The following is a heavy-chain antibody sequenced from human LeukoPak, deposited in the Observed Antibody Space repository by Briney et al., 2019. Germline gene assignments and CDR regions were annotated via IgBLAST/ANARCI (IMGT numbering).Heavy chain of an antibody. CDR2: INRSGST. CDR1: GGSLSYYY. Sequence: SETLSLTCAVYGGSLSYYYWSWIRQPPEKGVEWIREINRSGSTNYNPSLKSRVSISVDTSKNQFSLKLSSVTAADTAVYYCARGGFYCGDDCYVDYWGQGTLVTVS. V-gene: IGHV4-34*01. J-gene: IGHJ4*02. CDR3: ARGGFYCGDDCYVDY. D-gene: IGHD2-21*02.